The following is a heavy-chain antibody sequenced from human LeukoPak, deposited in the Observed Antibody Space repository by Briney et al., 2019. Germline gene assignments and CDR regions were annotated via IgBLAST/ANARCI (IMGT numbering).Heavy chain of an antibody. CDR3: TRDSGTTGKVKFDP. D-gene: IGHD4-17*01. Sequence: SSVTLSLTCTVSAGSINSYFLIWLRHPAGKGLEWIVRIHSGTTTYKPSLKSRVTMTLDRSKNKVSLTLRSLTSADTAVYYCTRDSGTTGKVKFDPWGQGTLVTVSS. V-gene: IGHV4-4*07. CDR2: IHSGTT. CDR1: AGSINSYF. J-gene: IGHJ5*02.